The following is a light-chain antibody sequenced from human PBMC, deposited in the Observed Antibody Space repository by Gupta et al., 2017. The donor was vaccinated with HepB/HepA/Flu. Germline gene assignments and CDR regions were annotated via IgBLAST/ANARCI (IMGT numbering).Light chain of an antibody. CDR2: QGS. V-gene: IGKV2-30*01. CDR1: QILVFSDGNTF. J-gene: IGKJ4*01. Sequence: VVLTQSPLSLPVTLGQPASLPCRSRQILVFSDGNTFLHWLQQRPGQRPRRLLYQGSKRDSGVTERVSGSGSGTDFTLGISRVEAEDVAIYYRGKRTPWPTFGGGTKVEIK. CDR3: GKRTPWPT.